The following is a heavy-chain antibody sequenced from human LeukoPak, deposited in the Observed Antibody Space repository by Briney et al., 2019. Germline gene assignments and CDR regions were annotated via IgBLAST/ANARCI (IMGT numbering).Heavy chain of an antibody. Sequence: GGSLRLSCATSGFTFSRFAFHYVRQAPGKGLEWIAVVSDDGDHKYYADSVKGRFSISRDSSNNTVFLQMNSLTTEDTAIYYCARDGRKFRAGTHWYFGLWGRGTRVTVSS. CDR2: VSDDGDHK. D-gene: IGHD3-10*01. J-gene: IGHJ2*01. V-gene: IGHV3-30*04. CDR3: ARDGRKFRAGTHWYFGL. CDR1: GFTFSRFA.